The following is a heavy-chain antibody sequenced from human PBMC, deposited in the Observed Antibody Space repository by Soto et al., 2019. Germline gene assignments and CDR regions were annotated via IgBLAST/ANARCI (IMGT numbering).Heavy chain of an antibody. CDR1: GGSISSSSYY. V-gene: IGHV4-39*01. CDR3: ARTEYSSGWYGIAYFDL. CDR2: IYYSGST. J-gene: IGHJ2*01. Sequence: SETLSLTCTVSGGSISSSSYYWGWIRQPPGKGLEWIGSIYYSGSTYYNPSLKSRVTISVDTAKNQFSLKLGSVTAAETAVYYCARTEYSSGWYGIAYFDLWGRGTLVTVSS. D-gene: IGHD6-19*01.